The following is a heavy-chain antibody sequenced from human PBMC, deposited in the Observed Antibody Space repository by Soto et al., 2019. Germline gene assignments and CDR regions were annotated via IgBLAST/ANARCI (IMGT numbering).Heavy chain of an antibody. CDR2: ISAYNGNT. J-gene: IGHJ4*02. D-gene: IGHD3-3*01. CDR1: GYTFTSYG. V-gene: IGHV1-18*04. Sequence: ASVKVSCKASGYTFTSYGISWVRQAPGQGLEWMGWISAYNGNTNYAQKLQGRVTMTTDTSTSTAYMELRSLRSDDTAVYYCASSSYYDFWSGYYLFDCWGQGTMVTVYS. CDR3: ASSSYYDFWSGYYLFDC.